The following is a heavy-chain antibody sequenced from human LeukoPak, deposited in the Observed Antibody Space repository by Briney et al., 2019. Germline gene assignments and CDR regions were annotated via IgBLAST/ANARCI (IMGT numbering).Heavy chain of an antibody. Sequence: PGGSLRLSCAASGFTFSSYWMSWVRQAPGKGLEWVANIKQDGSEKYYVDSVKGRFTISRDNAKNSLYLQMNSLRAEDTAVYYCAREGHYYGSGKKRYGMDVWGKGTTVTVSS. D-gene: IGHD3-10*01. CDR1: GFTFSSYW. V-gene: IGHV3-7*03. CDR3: AREGHYYGSGKKRYGMDV. J-gene: IGHJ6*04. CDR2: IKQDGSEK.